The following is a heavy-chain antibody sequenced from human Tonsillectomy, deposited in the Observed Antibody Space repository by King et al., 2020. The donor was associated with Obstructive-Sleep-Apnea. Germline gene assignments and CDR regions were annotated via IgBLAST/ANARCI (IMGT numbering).Heavy chain of an antibody. CDR2: ISWNSGSI. Sequence: VQLVESGGGLVQPGRSLRLSCAASGFTFDDYAMHWVRQAPGKGLEWVSGISWNSGSIGYADSVKGRFTISRDNAKNSLYLQMSSLRAEDTALYYCAKDINEEGPSIIDYWGQGTLVTVSS. CDR3: AKDINEEGPSIIDY. V-gene: IGHV3-9*01. D-gene: IGHD1-1*01. CDR1: GFTFDDYA. J-gene: IGHJ4*02.